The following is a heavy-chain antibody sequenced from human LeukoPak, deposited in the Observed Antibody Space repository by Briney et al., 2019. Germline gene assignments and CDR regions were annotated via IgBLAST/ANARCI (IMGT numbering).Heavy chain of an antibody. V-gene: IGHV1-69*01. CDR2: IIPIFGPA. Sequence: KISCKISGYTLTNNWIGWVRQVPGKGLEWMGGIIPIFGPANYAQKCQGRVTITADESTSTAYMKLSSLRYEYKAVYYCARVWCSGGSCYSSRGAFDIWGQGTMVTVSS. D-gene: IGHD2-15*01. J-gene: IGHJ3*02. CDR3: ARVWCSGGSCYSSRGAFDI. CDR1: GYTLTNNW.